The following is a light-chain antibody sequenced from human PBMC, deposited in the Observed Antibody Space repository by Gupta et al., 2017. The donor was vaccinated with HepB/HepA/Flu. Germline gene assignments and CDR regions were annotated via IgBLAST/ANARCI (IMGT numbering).Light chain of an antibody. CDR2: EVN. CDR3: CSYAGTTYKWV. J-gene: IGLJ3*02. V-gene: IGLV2-23*02. Sequence: QSALPQPASVSGSPGQSITISCTGASSDVGSYKLVSWYQQHPGKAPQLMIYEVNRRPSGVSDRFSGSKSGNTASLTISGLQAEDEADYYCCSYAGTTYKWVFGGGTKLTVL. CDR1: SSDVGSYKL.